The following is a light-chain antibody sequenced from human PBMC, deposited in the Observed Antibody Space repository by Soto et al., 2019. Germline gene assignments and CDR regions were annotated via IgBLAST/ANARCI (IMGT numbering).Light chain of an antibody. Sequence: EIVMTHSPATLSVTPGERATLSCRASQSVSSSLAWYQQKPGQAPRLLIYSTSRRATGIPDRFSGSGSGTDFTLTISRLEPEDFAVYYCQQYHTSPSLTFGGGTKVDIK. CDR3: QQYHTSPSLT. V-gene: IGKV3-20*01. J-gene: IGKJ4*01. CDR1: QSVSSS. CDR2: STS.